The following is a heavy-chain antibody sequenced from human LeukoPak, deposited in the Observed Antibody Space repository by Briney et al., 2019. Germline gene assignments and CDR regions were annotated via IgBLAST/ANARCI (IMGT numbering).Heavy chain of an antibody. CDR1: GFTFDDYA. D-gene: IGHD3-10*01. J-gene: IGHJ6*02. V-gene: IGHV3-9*01. CDR2: ISWNSGSI. Sequence: GRSLRLSCAASGFTFDDYAMHWVRQAPGKGLEWVSGISWNSGSIGYADSVKGRFTISRDNAKNSLYLQMNGLRAEDTALYYCAKDMRSGSYSLGYGMDVWGQGTTVTVSS. CDR3: AKDMRSGSYSLGYGMDV.